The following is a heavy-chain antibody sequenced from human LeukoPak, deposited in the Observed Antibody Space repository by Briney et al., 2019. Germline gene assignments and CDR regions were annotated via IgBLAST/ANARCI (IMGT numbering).Heavy chain of an antibody. J-gene: IGHJ6*03. CDR1: GGSISSYY. CDR2: IYYSGST. D-gene: IGHD3-22*01. CDR3: ARSVLGGDYYDSSGYCYMDV. V-gene: IGHV4-59*01. Sequence: PSETLSLTCTVSGGSISSYYWSWIRQPPGKGLEWIGYIYYSGSTNYNPSLKSRVTISVDTSKNKFSLKLSSVTAADTAVYYCARSVLGGDYYDSSGYCYMDVWGKGTTVTISS.